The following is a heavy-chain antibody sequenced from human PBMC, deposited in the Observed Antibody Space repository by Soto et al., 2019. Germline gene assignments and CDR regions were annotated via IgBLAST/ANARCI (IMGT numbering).Heavy chain of an antibody. CDR3: ARSHSAYYYYGMDA. J-gene: IGHJ6*02. Sequence: VQSGTEMKTPGASVKVTCKTSRYTFTGYYMHWVRQAPGRGLEWMGWIDPDSGDTNYVQKFQGRVTMTRDTFSATAYLEVSGLRRDDTAIYYCARSHSAYYYYGMDAWGQGTAVSVSS. CDR1: RYTFTGYY. CDR2: IDPDSGDT. V-gene: IGHV1-2*02.